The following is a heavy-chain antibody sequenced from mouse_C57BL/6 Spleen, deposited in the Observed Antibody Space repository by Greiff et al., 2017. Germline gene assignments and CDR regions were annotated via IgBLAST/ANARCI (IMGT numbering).Heavy chain of an antibody. Sequence: EVKVVESEGGLVQPGSSMKLSCTASGFTFSDYYMAWVRQVPEKGLEWVANINYDGSSTYYLDSLKSRFIISRDNAKNILYLQMSSLKSEDTATYYCANLYYDYDSAWFAYWGQGTLVTVSA. CDR2: INYDGSST. D-gene: IGHD2-4*01. CDR1: GFTFSDYY. J-gene: IGHJ3*01. CDR3: ANLYYDYDSAWFAY. V-gene: IGHV5-16*01.